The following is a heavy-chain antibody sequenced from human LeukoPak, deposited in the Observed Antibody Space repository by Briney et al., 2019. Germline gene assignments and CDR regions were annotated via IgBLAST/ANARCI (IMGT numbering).Heavy chain of an antibody. CDR3: ASRYSSSAYYYYGMDV. J-gene: IGHJ6*02. D-gene: IGHD6-6*01. CDR2: IYYSGST. CDR1: GGSISGSSYY. Sequence: SETLSLTCTVSGGSISGSSYYWGWIRQPPGKGLEWIGSIYYSGSTYYNPSLKSRVTISVDTSKNQFSLKLSSVTAADTAVYYCASRYSSSAYYYYGMDVWGQGTTVTVSS. V-gene: IGHV4-39*01.